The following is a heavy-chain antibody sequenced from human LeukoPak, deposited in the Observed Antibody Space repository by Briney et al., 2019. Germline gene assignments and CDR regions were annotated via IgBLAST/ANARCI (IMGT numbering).Heavy chain of an antibody. CDR2: ISAYNENT. J-gene: IGHJ4*02. CDR1: GYTFTKYG. D-gene: IGHD5-12*01. CDR3: ARVGRTIVATMAY. Sequence: ASVKVSCKASGYTFTKYGIRWVRQAPGQGREGVGWISAYNENTKYDQKLQDRVTMTIDTSTSTAYMELRSLRSDDTAVYYCARVGRTIVATMAYWGQGTLVTVS. V-gene: IGHV1-18*01.